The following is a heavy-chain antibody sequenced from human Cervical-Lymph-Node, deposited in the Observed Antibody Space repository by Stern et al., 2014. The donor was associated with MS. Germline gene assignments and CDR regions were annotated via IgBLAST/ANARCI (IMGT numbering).Heavy chain of an antibody. CDR2: INPNSGRT. Sequence: VQLVESGAEVKKPGASVKVSCKASAYTITDYYTHWVRQAPGHGLEWIAWINPNSGRTYSAQKFQGRLTMTRDTSISTAYMELSSLRSDDTAVYYCARGGGYSYSTLDYWGQGTQVTVSS. CDR1: AYTITDYY. CDR3: ARGGGYSYSTLDY. J-gene: IGHJ4*02. V-gene: IGHV1-2*02. D-gene: IGHD3-10*01.